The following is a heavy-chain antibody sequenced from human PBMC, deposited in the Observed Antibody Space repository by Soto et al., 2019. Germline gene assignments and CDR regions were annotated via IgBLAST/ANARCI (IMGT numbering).Heavy chain of an antibody. CDR1: GFTFSSYG. Sequence: QVQLVESGGGVVQPGSSLRLSCAASGFTFSSYGMHWVRQAPGKGLEWVAVIWYDGSNKYYADSVKGRFTISRDNSKNTLYLQMNSLSAEDTAVYYCARDGGRSTPQACDIWGQGTMVTVSS. J-gene: IGHJ3*02. V-gene: IGHV3-33*01. CDR3: ARDGGRSTPQACDI. D-gene: IGHD2-2*01. CDR2: IWYDGSNK.